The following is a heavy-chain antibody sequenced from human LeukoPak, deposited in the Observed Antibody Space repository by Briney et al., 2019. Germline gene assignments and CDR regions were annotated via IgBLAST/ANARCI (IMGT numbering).Heavy chain of an antibody. CDR3: ATDYYYDSSSYSEAFDI. CDR1: GYTLTELS. V-gene: IGHV1-24*01. J-gene: IGHJ3*02. CDR2: FDPEDGET. Sequence: ASVKVSCKVSGYTLTELSMHWVRQAPGKGLEWMGGFDPEDGETIYAQKFQGRVTMTEDTSTDTAYMELSSLRSEDTAVYYCATDYYYDSSSYSEAFDIWGQGTMVTVSS. D-gene: IGHD3-22*01.